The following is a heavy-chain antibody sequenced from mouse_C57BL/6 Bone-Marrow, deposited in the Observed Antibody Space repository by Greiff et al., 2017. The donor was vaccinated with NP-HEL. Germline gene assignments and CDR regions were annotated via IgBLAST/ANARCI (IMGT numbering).Heavy chain of an antibody. J-gene: IGHJ2*01. CDR1: GYTFTSYW. Sequence: QVQLQQPGAELVKPGASVKLSCKASGYTFTSYWMHWVKQRPGQGLEWIGMIHPNSGSTNYNEKFKSKATLTVDKSSSTAYMQLSSLTSEDSAVYYCARRGIYYYGSSSFDYWGLGTTLTVSS. D-gene: IGHD1-1*01. V-gene: IGHV1-64*01. CDR2: IHPNSGST. CDR3: ARRGIYYYGSSSFDY.